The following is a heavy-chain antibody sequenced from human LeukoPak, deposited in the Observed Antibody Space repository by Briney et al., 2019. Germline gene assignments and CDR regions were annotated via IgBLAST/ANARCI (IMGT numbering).Heavy chain of an antibody. Sequence: PSETLSLTCAVYGGSFSGYYWSWIRQPPGKGLEWIGEINHSGSTYYNPSLKSRVTISVDTSKNQFSPKLSSVTAADTAVYYCARAPNFWSGYSDYWGQGTLVTVSA. CDR2: INHSGST. CDR1: GGSFSGYY. V-gene: IGHV4-34*01. J-gene: IGHJ4*02. CDR3: ARAPNFWSGYSDY. D-gene: IGHD3-3*01.